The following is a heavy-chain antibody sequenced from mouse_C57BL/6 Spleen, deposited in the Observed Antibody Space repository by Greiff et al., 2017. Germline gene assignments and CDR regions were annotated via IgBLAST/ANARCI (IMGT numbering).Heavy chain of an antibody. CDR3: TDRAITTGVAGGFDY. V-gene: IGHV1-15*01. J-gene: IGHJ2*01. CDR1: GYTFTDYE. D-gene: IGHD1-1*01. CDR2: IDPETGGT. Sequence: QVHVKQSGAELVRPGASVTLSCKASGYTFTDYEMHWVKQTPVHGLEWIGAIDPETGGTAYNQKFKGKAILTADKSSSTAYMELRSLTSEDSAVYYCTDRAITTGVAGGFDYWGQGTTLTVSS.